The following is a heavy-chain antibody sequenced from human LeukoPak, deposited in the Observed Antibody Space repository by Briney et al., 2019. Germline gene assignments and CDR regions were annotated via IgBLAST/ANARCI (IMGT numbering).Heavy chain of an antibody. CDR3: AKDPRYYGSGSYPPDY. V-gene: IGHV3-21*01. D-gene: IGHD3-10*01. CDR2: ITSSSSYI. J-gene: IGHJ4*02. CDR1: GFTFSSYG. Sequence: GGSLRLSCAASGFTFSSYGMHWVRQAPGKGLEWVSSITSSSSYIYYADSVKGRFTISRDNAKNSLYLQMNSLRAEDTAVYYCAKDPRYYGSGSYPPDYWGQGTLVTVSS.